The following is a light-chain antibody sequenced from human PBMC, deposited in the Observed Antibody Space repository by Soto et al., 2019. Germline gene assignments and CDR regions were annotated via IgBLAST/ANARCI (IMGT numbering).Light chain of an antibody. J-gene: IGLJ1*01. CDR3: CSYAGTVAYV. Sequence: QSVLTQPASVSGSPGQSVTISCTGTSSDVGSYNLVSWYQQLPGKARKVIICEVNKRPSGLSPRFSGSKSGTTASLTISGLQTEDAADSYCCSYAGTVAYVFGPGTKVTVL. CDR2: EVN. V-gene: IGLV2-23*02. CDR1: SSDVGSYNL.